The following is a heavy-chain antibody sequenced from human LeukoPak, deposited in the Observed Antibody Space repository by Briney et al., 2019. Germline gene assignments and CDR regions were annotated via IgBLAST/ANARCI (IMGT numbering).Heavy chain of an antibody. V-gene: IGHV4-39*01. CDR2: IYYSGST. CDR3: ARIAVPGRYYFDY. Sequence: SETLSVTRTVSVGSITSSRYYWGWIRQPPGKGLEWIGSIYYSGSTYYNPSLKSRVTISVDTSKNQFSLKLSSVAAVDTAVYYCARIAVPGRYYFDYWGQGTLVTVSS. J-gene: IGHJ4*02. D-gene: IGHD6-19*01. CDR1: VGSITSSRYY.